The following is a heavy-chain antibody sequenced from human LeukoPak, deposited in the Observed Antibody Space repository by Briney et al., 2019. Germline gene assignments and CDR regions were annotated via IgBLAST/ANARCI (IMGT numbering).Heavy chain of an antibody. V-gene: IGHV4-34*01. CDR3: ARVGEILAVAASDY. J-gene: IGHJ4*02. CDR2: INHSGST. Sequence: SETLSLTCAVYGGSFSGYYWSWIRQPPGKGLEWIGEINHSGSTNYNPSLKSRVTISVDTSKNQFSLKLSSVTAADTAVYYCARVGEILAVAASDYWGQGTLVTVSS. CDR1: GGSFSGYY. D-gene: IGHD6-19*01.